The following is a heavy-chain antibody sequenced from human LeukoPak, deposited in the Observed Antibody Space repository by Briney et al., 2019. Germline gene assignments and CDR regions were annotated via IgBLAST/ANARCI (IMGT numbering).Heavy chain of an antibody. Sequence: PSETLSLICTVSGGSINTPNYYWGWIRQTPGKGLEWIGNICYSGGTYYSPSLTSRVTISLDTSRNQFSLKLNSVTAADTAVYYCARDNAYYGSGRNNWFDPWGQGTLVTVSS. J-gene: IGHJ5*02. D-gene: IGHD3-10*01. CDR1: GGSINTPNYY. V-gene: IGHV4-39*07. CDR2: ICYSGGT. CDR3: ARDNAYYGSGRNNWFDP.